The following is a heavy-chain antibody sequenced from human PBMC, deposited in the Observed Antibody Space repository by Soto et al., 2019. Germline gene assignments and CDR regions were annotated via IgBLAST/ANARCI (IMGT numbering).Heavy chain of an antibody. CDR3: AGTPYYDFFSGYPPFDF. Sequence: QVQLQESGPGLVKPSETLSLTCSVSGSSISSYYWSWIRRPPGKELEWIGYIYYSGRTKYNPSLESRVTISLETSKNQFSLKLSSVTAADTAVYSCAGTPYYDFFSGYPPFDFRGQGTLVTVSS. D-gene: IGHD3-3*01. CDR2: IYYSGRT. J-gene: IGHJ4*02. CDR1: GSSISSYY. V-gene: IGHV4-59*01.